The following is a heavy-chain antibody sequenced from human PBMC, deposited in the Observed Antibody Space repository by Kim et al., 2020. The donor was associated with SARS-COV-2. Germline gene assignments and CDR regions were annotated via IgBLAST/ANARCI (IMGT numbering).Heavy chain of an antibody. D-gene: IGHD6-13*01. CDR3: ARGSFQQGFDP. V-gene: IGHV3-74*01. CDR1: GGTFSSYW. Sequence: GGSLRLSCEASGGTFSSYWMNWVCQGPGKGLVWVSRIKSDGSDTHYADSVKGRFTISRDNAKNTLHLQLNSLGVEDTAIYYCARGSFQQGFDPWGQGTLVTVSS. J-gene: IGHJ5*02. CDR2: IKSDGSDT.